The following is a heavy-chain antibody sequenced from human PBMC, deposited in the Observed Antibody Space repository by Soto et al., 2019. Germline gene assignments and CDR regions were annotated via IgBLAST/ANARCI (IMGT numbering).Heavy chain of an antibody. V-gene: IGHV3-53*01. CDR3: ARGVLGFSVWNYYYYMDV. D-gene: IGHD7-27*01. CDR2: IYSGGST. Sequence: GGSLRLSCAASGFTVSSNYMSWVRQAPGKGLEWVSVIYSGGSTYYADSVKGRFTISRDNSKNTLYLQMNSLRAEDTAVYYCARGVLGFSVWNYYYYMDVWGKGTTVTVSS. J-gene: IGHJ6*03. CDR1: GFTVSSNY.